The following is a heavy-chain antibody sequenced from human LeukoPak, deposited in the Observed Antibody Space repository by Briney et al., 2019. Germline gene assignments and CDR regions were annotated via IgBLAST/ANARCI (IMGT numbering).Heavy chain of an antibody. CDR3: ASGQTSAWYPLFVDS. CDR2: IKSKTDGGTT. J-gene: IGHJ4*02. D-gene: IGHD6-19*01. Sequence: PGGSLRLSCAASGFTFSNAWMSWVRQAPGKGLEWVGRIKSKTDGGTTDYTAPVKGSFTISRDDSKSIAYLQMNSLQTEDTALYYCASGQTSAWYPLFVDSWGQGTLVTVSS. CDR1: GFTFSNAW. V-gene: IGHV3-15*01.